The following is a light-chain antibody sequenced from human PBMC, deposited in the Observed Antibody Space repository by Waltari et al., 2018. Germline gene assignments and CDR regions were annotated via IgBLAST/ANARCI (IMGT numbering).Light chain of an antibody. V-gene: IGKV3-20*01. CDR1: QSVSRS. Sequence: EIVLTQSPGPLSLSPGERATLSCRASQSVSRSLAWHQQNPGQAPSPLIYGASSRATSLPDRFSGSGSGTDFSRTISRLEPEEFAVYYCQHYVRLPVSFGQGTKVEIK. CDR2: GAS. J-gene: IGKJ1*01. CDR3: QHYVRLPVS.